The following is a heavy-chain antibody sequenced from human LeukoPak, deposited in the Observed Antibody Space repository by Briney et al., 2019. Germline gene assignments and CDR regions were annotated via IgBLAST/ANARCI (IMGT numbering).Heavy chain of an antibody. CDR2: IKQDGSEK. D-gene: IGHD3-16*02. CDR1: GFTFSSYW. J-gene: IGHJ4*02. CDR3: AKRYIGNYYFDY. Sequence: PGGSLRLSCAASGFTFSSYWMTWVRQAPGKGLEWVANIKQDGSEKYYVDSVKGRFTISRDSSSLYLQMTSLRAEDTAVYHCAKRYIGNYYFDYWGQGTLVTVSS. V-gene: IGHV3-7*03.